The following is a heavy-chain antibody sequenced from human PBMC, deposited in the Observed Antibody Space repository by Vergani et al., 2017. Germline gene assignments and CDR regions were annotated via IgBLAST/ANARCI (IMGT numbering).Heavy chain of an antibody. CDR2: ISSSSSYI. CDR3: AKETVTTFYYYGMDV. Sequence: VQLVESGGGLVKPGGSLRLSCAASGFTFSSYSMNWVRQAPGKGLEWVSSISSSSSYIYYADSVKGRFTISRDNAKNSLYLQMNSLRAEDTAVYYCAKETVTTFYYYGMDVWGQGTTVTVSS. V-gene: IGHV3-21*01. J-gene: IGHJ6*02. D-gene: IGHD4-11*01. CDR1: GFTFSSYS.